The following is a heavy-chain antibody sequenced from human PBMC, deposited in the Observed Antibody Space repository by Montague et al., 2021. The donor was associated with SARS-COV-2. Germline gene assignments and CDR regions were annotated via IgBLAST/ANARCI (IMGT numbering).Heavy chain of an antibody. CDR3: ARGLPVTTLFYYFGMDV. D-gene: IGHD4-11*01. CDR2: INHYGST. J-gene: IGHJ6*02. Sequence: SETLSLTCAVYGGSFSGNYWSWIRQPPGKGLEWIGEINHYGSTNXNPSLKSRVTMLVDTSKNQFSLKLSSVTAADTAVYYCARGLPVTTLFYYFGMDVWGQGTTVTVSS. CDR1: GGSFSGNY. V-gene: IGHV4-34*01.